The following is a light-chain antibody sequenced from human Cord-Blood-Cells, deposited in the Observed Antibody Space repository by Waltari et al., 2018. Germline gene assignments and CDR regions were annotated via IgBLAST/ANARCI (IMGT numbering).Light chain of an antibody. V-gene: IGLV2-11*01. CDR3: CSYAGSYTWV. CDR2: DVS. CDR1: SSDVGGYNY. Sequence: QSALTQPRSVSGSPGQSVTISCTGTSSDVGGYNYVSWYQQHPGKAPKLMIYDVSKRPSGVPDRCSGSKSGNTACLTISALQAEDEADYYCCSYAGSYTWVFGGGTTLTVL. J-gene: IGLJ3*02.